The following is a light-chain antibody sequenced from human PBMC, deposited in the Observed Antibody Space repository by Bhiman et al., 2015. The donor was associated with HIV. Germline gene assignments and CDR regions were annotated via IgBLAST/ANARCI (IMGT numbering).Light chain of an antibody. CDR3: SSYTSSSTYV. CDR2: ANN. Sequence: QSMLTQPPSVSGAPGQRVTISCTGSRSNIGAGYDVHWYQNLPGTAPRLLIYANNNRPSGVPDRFSGSRSGTSASLAITGLQPDDEADYYCSSYTSSSTYVFGTGTNVTVL. J-gene: IGLJ1*01. CDR1: RSNIGAGYD. V-gene: IGLV1-40*01.